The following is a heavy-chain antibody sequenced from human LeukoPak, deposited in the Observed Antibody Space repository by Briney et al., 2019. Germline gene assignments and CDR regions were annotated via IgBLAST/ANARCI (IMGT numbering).Heavy chain of an antibody. Sequence: SETLSLTCTVSGGSICDYYWSWIRQPAGKGLEWIGRIYSSGSTNSHPALKSRVTMSVDTSKNQVSLILSSVTAADPAMYFCARENRYNSYALDYWGQGTLVTVSS. CDR1: GGSICDYY. CDR2: IYSSGST. CDR3: ARENRYNSYALDY. D-gene: IGHD3-16*01. V-gene: IGHV4-4*07. J-gene: IGHJ4*02.